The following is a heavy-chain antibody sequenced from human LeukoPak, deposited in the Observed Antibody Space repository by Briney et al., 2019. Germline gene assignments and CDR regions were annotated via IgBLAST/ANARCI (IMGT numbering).Heavy chain of an antibody. Sequence: SETLSLTCTVSGGSISSYYWSWIRQPPGRGLEWIGYIYYSGSTNYNPSLKSRVTISVDTSKNQFSMKLSSVTAADTAVYYCARESGRDGYNFFGYWGRGTLVTVSS. D-gene: IGHD5-24*01. V-gene: IGHV4-59*01. CDR1: GGSISSYY. CDR3: ARESGRDGYNFFGY. J-gene: IGHJ4*02. CDR2: IYYSGST.